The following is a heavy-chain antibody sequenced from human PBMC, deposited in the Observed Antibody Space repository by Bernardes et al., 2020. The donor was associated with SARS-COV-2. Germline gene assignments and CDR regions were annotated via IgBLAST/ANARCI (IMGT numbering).Heavy chain of an antibody. D-gene: IGHD2-2*01. CDR1: GYSISSGYY. Sequence: SETLSLTCAVSGYSISSGYYWSWIRQPPGKGLEWIVSIHHGGKTYYNPSLKSRSTISVDTSKNQFSLRLNSVTAADTAVYYCAREWYCSSTTCLYYFEYWGQGTLVTVSS. CDR3: AREWYCSSTTCLYYFEY. J-gene: IGHJ4*02. V-gene: IGHV4-38-2*02. CDR2: IHHGGKT.